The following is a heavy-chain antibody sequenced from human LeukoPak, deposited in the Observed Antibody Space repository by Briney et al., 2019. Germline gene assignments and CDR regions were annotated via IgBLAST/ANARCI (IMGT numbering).Heavy chain of an antibody. CDR3: ASGTTDIVVVPATLRNYYFDY. V-gene: IGHV1-2*02. J-gene: IGHJ4*02. CDR1: GYTFTGYY. CDR2: INPNSGGT. Sequence: ASVTVSCKASGYTFTGYYMHWVRQAPGQGLGWMGWINPNSGGTNYAQKFQGRVTMTRDTSISTAYMDLSSLRSEDTAVYYCASGTTDIVVVPATLRNYYFDYWGQGTLVTVSS. D-gene: IGHD2-2*01.